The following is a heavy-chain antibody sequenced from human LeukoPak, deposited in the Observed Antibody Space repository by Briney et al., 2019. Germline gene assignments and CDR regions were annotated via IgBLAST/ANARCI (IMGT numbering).Heavy chain of an antibody. CDR1: GYTFTSYG. D-gene: IGHD3-10*01. CDR2: ISAYNGNT. J-gene: IGHJ4*02. CDR3: ARKGNYYGSGSHDY. V-gene: IGHV1-18*01. Sequence: GASVKVSGKASGYTFTSYGISWVRQAPGQGLEWMGWISAYNGNTNYAQKLQGRVTMTTDTSTSTAYMELRSLRSDDTAVYYCARKGNYYGSGSHDYWGQGTLVTVSS.